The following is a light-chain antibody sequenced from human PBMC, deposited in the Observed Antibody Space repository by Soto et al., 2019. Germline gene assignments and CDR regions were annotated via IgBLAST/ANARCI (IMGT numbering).Light chain of an antibody. Sequence: DIQMTQSPSTLSASVGDRVTITCRASQSISSWLAWYQQKPGKAPKLLIYKASTLESGVPSRFSGSGSGTEFTLTISSRQPDDLATYYCQQYNSYCTFGQGTKLEIK. J-gene: IGKJ2*02. CDR2: KAS. CDR3: QQYNSYCT. V-gene: IGKV1-5*03. CDR1: QSISSW.